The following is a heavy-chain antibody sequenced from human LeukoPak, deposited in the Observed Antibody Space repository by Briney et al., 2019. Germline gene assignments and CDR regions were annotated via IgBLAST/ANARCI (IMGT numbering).Heavy chain of an antibody. CDR2: IYHNGRS. Sequence: SETLSLTCTVSGGSINSHYWSWIRQPPGKRLEWIGYIYHNGRSDYNPSLKTRVTISIHTSKQHPSLRLNSVAAADTAMYYCARGGALYGDYIAVDGFDVWGQGTMVTVSS. V-gene: IGHV4-59*11. J-gene: IGHJ3*01. D-gene: IGHD4-17*01. CDR1: GGSINSHY. CDR3: ARGGALYGDYIAVDGFDV.